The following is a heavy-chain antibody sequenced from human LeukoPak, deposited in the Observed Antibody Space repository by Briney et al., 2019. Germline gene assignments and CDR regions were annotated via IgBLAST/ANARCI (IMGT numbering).Heavy chain of an antibody. D-gene: IGHD3-22*01. CDR1: GFTFSSYA. J-gene: IGHJ5*02. V-gene: IGHV3-23*01. CDR3: AKNYYDSSGYYYGNWFDP. Sequence: GGSLRLSCAASGFTFSSYAMSWVRQAPGKGLEWVSAISGSGGSTYYADSVKGRFTISRDNSKNTLYLQMNSLRAEDTAVYYCAKNYYDSSGYYYGNWFDPWGQGTLVTVSS. CDR2: ISGSGGST.